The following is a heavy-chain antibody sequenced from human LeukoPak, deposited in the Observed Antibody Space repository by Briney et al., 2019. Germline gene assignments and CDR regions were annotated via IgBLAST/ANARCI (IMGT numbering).Heavy chain of an antibody. CDR2: ISSSGSTI. Sequence: GGSLRLSCAASGFTFSDYYMSWIRQAPGKGLEWVSYISSSGSTIYYADSVKGRFTISRDNAKNSLYLQMNSLRAEDMALYYCAKDLSSGSSFLFDIWGQGTMVTVSS. V-gene: IGHV3-11*01. CDR3: AKDLSSGSSFLFDI. CDR1: GFTFSDYY. J-gene: IGHJ3*02. D-gene: IGHD1-26*01.